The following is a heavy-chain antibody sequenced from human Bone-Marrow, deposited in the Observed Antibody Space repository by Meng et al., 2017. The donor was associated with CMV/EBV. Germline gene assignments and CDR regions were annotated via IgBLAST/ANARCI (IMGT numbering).Heavy chain of an antibody. D-gene: IGHD2-2*01. CDR2: IKQDGNEK. CDR1: GFTFSSYW. V-gene: IGHV3-7*01. Sequence: GESLKLPRAAAGFTFSSYWMDWVRQAPGKGLEGVANIKQDGNEKHYVDSVKGRFTISRDNAKNSLYLQMNSLRAEDTAVYYCARDRSRYCSSTSCRYGMDVWGQGTTVTVSS. CDR3: ARDRSRYCSSTSCRYGMDV. J-gene: IGHJ6*02.